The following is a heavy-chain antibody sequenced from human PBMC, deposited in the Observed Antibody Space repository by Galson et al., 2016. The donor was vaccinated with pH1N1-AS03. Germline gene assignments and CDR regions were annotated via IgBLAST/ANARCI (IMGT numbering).Heavy chain of an antibody. Sequence: SLRLSCAASGFTFSDYSTNWVRQSPGKGLEWVSYISSSSTTIYYEDSVKGRFTISRDNAKNSLYLQMNSLRADDTAVYYCARDGIGYCGRDCTYRYGMDVWGQGTMVTVSS. CDR3: ARDGIGYCGRDCTYRYGMDV. CDR1: GFTFSDYS. CDR2: ISSSSTTI. J-gene: IGHJ6*02. V-gene: IGHV3-48*01. D-gene: IGHD2-21*02.